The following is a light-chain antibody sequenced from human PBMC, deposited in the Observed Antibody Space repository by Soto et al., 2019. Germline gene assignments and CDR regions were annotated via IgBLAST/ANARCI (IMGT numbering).Light chain of an antibody. CDR3: QQYNSYPWT. J-gene: IGKJ1*01. CDR2: KAS. V-gene: IGKV1-5*03. CDR1: QSVGTW. Sequence: DILMTQSPSTLSASVGDTVTIPCRASQSVGTWLAWYQQKPGKAPNLVIYKASALEGGVPSRFSGSGSGTEFTLTISSLQPDDFATYYCQQYNSYPWTFGQGTKVEIK.